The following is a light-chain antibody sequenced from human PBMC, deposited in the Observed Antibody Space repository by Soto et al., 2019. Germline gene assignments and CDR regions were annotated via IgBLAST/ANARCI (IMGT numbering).Light chain of an antibody. CDR3: QQYKDYVYT. V-gene: IGKV1-5*01. CDR2: DVS. Sequence: DIQMTQSPSTLSASVGDRVIITCRASQTVERWMAWYQQKPGKAPKLLISDVSTLERGVPSRFSGSGSATEFTLTISGLQPDDFATYYCQQYKDYVYTFGQGTNVE. CDR1: QTVERW. J-gene: IGKJ2*01.